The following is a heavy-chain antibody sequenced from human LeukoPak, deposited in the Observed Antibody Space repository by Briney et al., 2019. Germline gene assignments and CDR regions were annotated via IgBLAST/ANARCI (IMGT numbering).Heavy chain of an antibody. CDR2: ISYDGSNK. D-gene: IGHD6-19*01. CDR1: GFTFSSYA. CDR3: ARARQWLVMGDAFDI. J-gene: IGHJ3*02. V-gene: IGHV3-30-3*01. Sequence: GGSLGLSCAASGFTFSSYAMHWVRQAPGKGLEWVAVISYDGSNKYYADSVKGRFTISRDNSKNTLYLQMNSLRAEDTAVYYCARARQWLVMGDAFDIWGQGTMVTVSS.